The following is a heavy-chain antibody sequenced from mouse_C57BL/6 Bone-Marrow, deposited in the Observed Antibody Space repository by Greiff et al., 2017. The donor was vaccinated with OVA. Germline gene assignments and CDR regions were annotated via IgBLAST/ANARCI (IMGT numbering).Heavy chain of an antibody. CDR1: GYTFTDYE. Sequence: VKLMESGAELVRPGASVTLSCKASGYTFTDYEMHWVKQTPVHGLEWIGAIDPETGGTAYNQKFKGKAILTADKSSSTAYMELRSLTSEDSAVYYCTGYDYGGRGTALTVSS. CDR2: IDPETGGT. J-gene: IGHJ2*01. CDR3: TGYDY. V-gene: IGHV1-15*01.